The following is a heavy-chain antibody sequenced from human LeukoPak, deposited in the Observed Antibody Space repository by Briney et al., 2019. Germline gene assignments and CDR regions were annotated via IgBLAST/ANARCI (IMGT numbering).Heavy chain of an antibody. CDR3: ARAHNYAFDN. D-gene: IGHD1-1*01. V-gene: IGHV3-48*01. Sequence: GGSLRLSCTASGFPFIEYSMNWVRQVPGKGLEWISYIGIDSGNTKYADSVRGRFTISADKAKNSLYLQMNSLRVEDTAVYYCARAHNYAFDNWGQGTLVSVAS. CDR2: IGIDSGNT. J-gene: IGHJ4*02. CDR1: GFPFIEYS.